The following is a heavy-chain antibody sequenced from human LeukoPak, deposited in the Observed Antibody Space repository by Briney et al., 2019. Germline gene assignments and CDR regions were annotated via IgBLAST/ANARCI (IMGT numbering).Heavy chain of an antibody. CDR3: AKAQFTDSGYYHAHAFDI. J-gene: IGHJ3*02. CDR2: ISYDGSNK. V-gene: IGHV3-30*18. D-gene: IGHD3-22*01. Sequence: PGGSVRLSCAVSGFTFSSYGMHWVRQAPGKGLEWVAVISYDGSNKYYADSVKGRFTISRDNSKNTLYLQMNSLRAEDTAVYYCAKAQFTDSGYYHAHAFDIWGQGTMVTVSS. CDR1: GFTFSSYG.